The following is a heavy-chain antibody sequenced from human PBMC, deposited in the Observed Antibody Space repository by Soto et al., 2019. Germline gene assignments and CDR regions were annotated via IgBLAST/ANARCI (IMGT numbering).Heavy chain of an antibody. J-gene: IGHJ4*02. CDR3: AKLVDRLGGVTVVAY. V-gene: IGHV3-23*01. CDR1: GFTFRDHA. CDR2: ISANGGSI. Sequence: EAQLLASGGGLVQPGGSLRLSCVGSGFTFRDHAMRWVRQAPGRGLEWVSAISANGGSIQHADSVKGRFSVSRDNSKNTLYLQMNNLRREDTAVCYCAKLVDRLGGVTVVAYWGRGTLVTVSS. D-gene: IGHD3-10*01.